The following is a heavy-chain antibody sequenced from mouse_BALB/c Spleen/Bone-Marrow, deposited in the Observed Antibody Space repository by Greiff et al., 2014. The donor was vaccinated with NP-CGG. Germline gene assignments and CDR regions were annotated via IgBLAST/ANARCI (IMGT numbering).Heavy chain of an antibody. CDR3: ARDDYGV. CDR1: GYSITSDYA. D-gene: IGHD2-4*01. Sequence: VQLQQSGPGLVKPSQSLSLTCTVTGYSITSDYAWNWIRRFPGNKLEWMGYISYSGSTSYNPSLKSRISITRDTSKNQFFLQLNSVTTEDTATYYCARDDYGVWGAGTTVTVSS. V-gene: IGHV3-2*02. CDR2: ISYSGST. J-gene: IGHJ1*01.